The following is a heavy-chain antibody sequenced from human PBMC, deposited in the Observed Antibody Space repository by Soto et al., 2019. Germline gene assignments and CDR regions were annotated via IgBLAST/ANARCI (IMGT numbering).Heavy chain of an antibody. CDR1: GYTFSSYD. J-gene: IGHJ6*03. CDR3: ARVPFTTVNQGEYYCHIMDV. V-gene: IGHV1-8*01. D-gene: IGHD1-26*01. CDR2: MNPNSGDT. Sequence: QEQLEQSGAEVKKPGASVKVSCKASGYTFSSYDINWVRQATGQGLEWMGWMNPNSGDTGYAQKFQGRVTMTRNTAICTAYMELSGPRSDATALYYWARVPFTTVNQGEYYCHIMDVWSKGTTFTVSS.